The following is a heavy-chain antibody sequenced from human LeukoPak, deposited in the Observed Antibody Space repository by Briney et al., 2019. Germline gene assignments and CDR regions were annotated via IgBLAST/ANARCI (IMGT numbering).Heavy chain of an antibody. J-gene: IGHJ4*02. Sequence: PGGSLRLSCAASGFTFSSYEMNWVRQAPGKGLEWVSYISSSGSTIYYADSVKGRFTISRDNAKNSLYLQMNSLRAEDTAVYYCARAGEQQLSLGGYWGQGTLVTVSS. V-gene: IGHV3-48*03. D-gene: IGHD6-13*01. CDR3: ARAGEQQLSLGGY. CDR2: ISSSGSTI. CDR1: GFTFSSYE.